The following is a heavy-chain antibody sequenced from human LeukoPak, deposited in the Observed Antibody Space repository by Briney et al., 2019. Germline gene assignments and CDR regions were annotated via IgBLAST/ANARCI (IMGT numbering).Heavy chain of an antibody. J-gene: IGHJ3*02. D-gene: IGHD3-22*01. V-gene: IGHV3-48*01. CDR2: ISGSSSPI. CDR3: ARDQVARRTYYYDSGGYYHDAFDI. CDR1: GFTFSDYS. Sequence: PGGSLRLSCAVSGFTFSDYSMNWVRQAPGKGLEWVSYISGSSSPIYYADSVKGRFTISRGNAKNSLYLQMNSLRAEDTAVYYCARDQVARRTYYYDSGGYYHDAFDIWGQGTMVTVSS.